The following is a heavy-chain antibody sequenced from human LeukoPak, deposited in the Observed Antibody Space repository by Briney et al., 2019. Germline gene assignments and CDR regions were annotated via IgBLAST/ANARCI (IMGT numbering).Heavy chain of an antibody. CDR3: TRGITGHYRSMGGFAFDI. V-gene: IGHV4-59*11. J-gene: IGHJ3*02. CDR2: FYYDGST. D-gene: IGHD2-8*02. Sequence: SETLSLTCTVSGASISQHYWSWIRQPPGKGLDYIGYFYYDGSTNYTSSVRSRVTILVDTSKNQFTLNLRSVTAADTAKYYCTRGITGHYRSMGGFAFDIWGQGTVVAVSS. CDR1: GASISQHY.